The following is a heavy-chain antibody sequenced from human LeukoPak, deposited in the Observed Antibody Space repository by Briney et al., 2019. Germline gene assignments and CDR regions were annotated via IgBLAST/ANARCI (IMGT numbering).Heavy chain of an antibody. CDR3: ARQRITTYYYGSGSYCFDY. CDR2: IKQDGSEK. D-gene: IGHD3-10*01. J-gene: IGHJ4*02. Sequence: GGSLRLSCAASGFTFSSYWMSWVRQAPGKGLEWVANIKQDGSEKYYVDSVKGRFTISRDNAKNSLYLQMNSLRAEDTAVYYCARQRITTYYYGSGSYCFDYWGQGTLVTVSS. V-gene: IGHV3-7*01. CDR1: GFTFSSYW.